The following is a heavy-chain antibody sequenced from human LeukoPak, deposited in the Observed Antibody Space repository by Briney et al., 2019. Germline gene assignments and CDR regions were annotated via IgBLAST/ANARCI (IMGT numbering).Heavy chain of an antibody. CDR2: IDWDDDK. D-gene: IGHD2-2*01. J-gene: IGHJ4*02. V-gene: IGHV2-70*11. CDR3: ARLIVVVPAAMYAFDY. Sequence: SCPALVKPTQTLTLTCTFSGFSLRTSGMCVSWIRQPPGKALEWLARIDWDDDKYYSTSLKTRLTISKDTSKNQVVLTMTNMDPVDTATYYCARLIVVVPAAMYAFDYWGQGTLVTVSS. CDR1: GFSLRTSGMC.